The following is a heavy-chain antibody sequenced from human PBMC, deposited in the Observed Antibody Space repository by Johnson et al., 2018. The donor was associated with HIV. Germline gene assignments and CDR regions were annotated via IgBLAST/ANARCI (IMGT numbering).Heavy chain of an antibody. V-gene: IGHV3-33*01. J-gene: IGHJ3*02. CDR3: AREAVTLRGWGHVFDI. CDR1: GFTFSSYG. CDR2: MWYDGSNK. D-gene: IGHD3-16*01. Sequence: HVQLVESGGGVVQPGRSLRLSCAASGFTFSSYGMHWVRQAPGKGLEWVAGMWYDGSNKHYADSVKGRFTISRDNAKKSLYLQMSNLRAEDTAVYYCAREAVTLRGWGHVFDIWGQGTMVTVSS.